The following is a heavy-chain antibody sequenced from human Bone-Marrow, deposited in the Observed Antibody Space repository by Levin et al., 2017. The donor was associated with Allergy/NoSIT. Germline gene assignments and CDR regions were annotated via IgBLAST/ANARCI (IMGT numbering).Heavy chain of an antibody. J-gene: IGHJ5*02. V-gene: IGHV3-30-3*01. Sequence: GESLKISCAASGFTFSSYAVHWVRQAPGKGLEWVAVISYDGSNKYYADSVKGRFTISRDNSKNTLYLQMNSLRAEDTAVYYCARRGATTGTTCGWFDPWGQGTLVTVSS. CDR1: GFTFSSYA. D-gene: IGHD1-7*01. CDR3: ARRGATTGTTCGWFDP. CDR2: ISYDGSNK.